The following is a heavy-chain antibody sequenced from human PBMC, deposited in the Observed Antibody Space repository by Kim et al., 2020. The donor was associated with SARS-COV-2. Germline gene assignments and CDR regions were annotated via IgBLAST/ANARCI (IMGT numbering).Heavy chain of an antibody. CDR2: ISTSGST. Sequence: SETLSLTCTVSGGSIRNYYWSWIRQPAGKGLEWIGRISTSGSTNYNPSLKSRVTMSVDTSKNQFSLKLSSVTAADTAAYYCARAVAGTGDFDYWGQGTLVTVSS. D-gene: IGHD6-19*01. V-gene: IGHV4-4*07. J-gene: IGHJ4*02. CDR3: ARAVAGTGDFDY. CDR1: GGSIRNYY.